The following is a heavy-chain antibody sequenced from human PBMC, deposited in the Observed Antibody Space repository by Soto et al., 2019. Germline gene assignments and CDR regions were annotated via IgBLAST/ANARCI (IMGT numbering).Heavy chain of an antibody. CDR2: IGESGTPT. CDR1: GFTFSSYA. Sequence: EVQLLESGGGLVQPVGSLRLSCAASGFTFSSYAMKWVRQAPGKGLEWVSLIGESGTPTYFADSVKGRFTIAIDNSGNTLFLEMYSLRAEDTAVYYCARYIPGVRYYGMDVWGQGTTVTVSS. D-gene: IGHD2-2*01. V-gene: IGHV3-23*01. J-gene: IGHJ6*02. CDR3: ARYIPGVRYYGMDV.